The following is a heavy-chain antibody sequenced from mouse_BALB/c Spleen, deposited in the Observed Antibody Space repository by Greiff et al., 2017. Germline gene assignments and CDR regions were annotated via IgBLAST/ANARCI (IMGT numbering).Heavy chain of an antibody. CDR2: ISYSGST. J-gene: IGHJ4*01. CDR3: ARCSSYGYAMDY. CDR1: GYSITSDYA. D-gene: IGHD1-1*01. Sequence: EVMLVESGPGLVKPSQSLSLTCTVTGYSITSDYAWNWIRQFPGNKLEWMGYISYSGSTSYNPSLKSRISITRDTSKNQFFLQLNSVTTEDTATYYCARCSSYGYAMDYWGQGTSVTVSS. V-gene: IGHV3-2*02.